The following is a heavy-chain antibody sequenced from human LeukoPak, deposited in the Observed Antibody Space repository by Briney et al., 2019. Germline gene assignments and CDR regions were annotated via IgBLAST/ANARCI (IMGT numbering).Heavy chain of an antibody. D-gene: IGHD3-22*01. Sequence: SETLSLTCTVSGGSISSSSYYWRWIRQPPGKGLEWIGSIYYSGSAYYNPSLKSRVTISVDTSKNQFSLKLSSVTAADTAVYYCARSPIYDSSGYYYVGSYYYYMDVWGKGTTVTVSS. CDR2: IYYSGSA. CDR3: ARSPIYDSSGYYYVGSYYYYMDV. V-gene: IGHV4-39*01. J-gene: IGHJ6*03. CDR1: GGSISSSSYY.